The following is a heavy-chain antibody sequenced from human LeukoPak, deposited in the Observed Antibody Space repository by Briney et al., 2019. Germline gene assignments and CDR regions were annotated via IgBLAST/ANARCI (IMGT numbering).Heavy chain of an antibody. CDR2: IRYDGTNK. CDR1: GFSFSAYS. D-gene: IGHD3-22*01. Sequence: QPGGSLRLSCAASGFSFSAYSMNWVRQAPGKGLEWVAFIRYDGTNKYYADSVKGRFTISRDNSKNTLYLQMNSLRAEDTAVYYCAKGLGFYYYDSSGSDYWGQGTLVTVSS. V-gene: IGHV3-30*02. J-gene: IGHJ4*02. CDR3: AKGLGFYYYDSSGSDY.